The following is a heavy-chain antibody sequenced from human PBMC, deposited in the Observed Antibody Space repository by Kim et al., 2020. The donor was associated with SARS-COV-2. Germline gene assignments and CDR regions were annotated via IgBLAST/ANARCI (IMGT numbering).Heavy chain of an antibody. CDR1: GYTLTELS. J-gene: IGHJ4*02. V-gene: IGHV1-24*01. Sequence: ASVKVSCKVSGYTLTELSMHWVRQAPGKGLEWMGGFDPEDGETIYAQKFQGRVTMTEDTSTDTAYMELSSLRSEDTAVYYCATDPYCSSTSCDRSYWGQGTLVTVSS. CDR3: ATDPYCSSTSCDRSY. CDR2: FDPEDGET. D-gene: IGHD2-2*01.